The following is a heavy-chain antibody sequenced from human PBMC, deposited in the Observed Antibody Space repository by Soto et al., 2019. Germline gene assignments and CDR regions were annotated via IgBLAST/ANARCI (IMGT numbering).Heavy chain of an antibody. CDR1: GFTFSSYA. V-gene: IGHV3-23*01. J-gene: IGHJ6*02. CDR3: AKDISGDITGTAMSGMDV. D-gene: IGHD1-20*01. Sequence: EVQLLESGGGLVQPGGSLRLSCAASGFTFSSYAMSWVRQAPGKGLEWVSAISGSGGSTYYADSVKGRFTISRDNAKNSLYLQMNSLRAEDTALYYCAKDISGDITGTAMSGMDVWGQGTTVTVSS. CDR2: ISGSGGST.